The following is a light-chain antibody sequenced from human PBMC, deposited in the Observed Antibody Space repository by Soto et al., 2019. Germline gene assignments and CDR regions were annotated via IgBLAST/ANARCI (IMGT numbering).Light chain of an antibody. CDR2: AAS. CDR3: QQYTSWT. J-gene: IGKJ1*01. V-gene: IGKV1-17*01. CDR1: QDIRNE. Sequence: DIQITPSPSSLSASVGDTVTITCRASQDIRNELGWYQQNPGTAPKFLIYAASSLHSGVPSRFSGSGSGTEFTLTISSMQPDDFATYYCQQYTSWTVGQGTKGDIK.